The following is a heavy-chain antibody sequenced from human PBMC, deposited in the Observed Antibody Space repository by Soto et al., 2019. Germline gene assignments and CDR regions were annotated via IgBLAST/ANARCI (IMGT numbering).Heavy chain of an antibody. Sequence: ASVKVSCKASGYTFTSYGISWVRQAPGQGLEWMGWISAYNGNTNYSQKFQGRVTITRDTSASTAYMELSSLRSEDTAVYYCARVTTMVRGVINPHFGYWGQGTLVTVSS. J-gene: IGHJ4*02. CDR1: GYTFTSYG. D-gene: IGHD3-10*01. CDR2: ISAYNGNT. CDR3: ARVTTMVRGVINPHFGY. V-gene: IGHV1-18*01.